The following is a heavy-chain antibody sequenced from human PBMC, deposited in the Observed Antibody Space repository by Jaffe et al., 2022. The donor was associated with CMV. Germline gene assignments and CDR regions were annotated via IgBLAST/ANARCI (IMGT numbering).Heavy chain of an antibody. CDR3: ASGSAPHYASGTYFPFDP. CDR2: FTYSGST. Sequence: QVQLQESGPGLVKPSETLSLTCSVSGGSITDNSFYWGWIRQPPGKGLEWIANFTYSGSTYFIPSLNSRVTISVDTSKNHFSLKLSSVTAADTAVYYCASGSAPHYASGTYFPFDPWGQGVQVTVSS. J-gene: IGHJ5*02. V-gene: IGHV4-39*02. CDR1: GGSITDNSFY. D-gene: IGHD3-10*01.